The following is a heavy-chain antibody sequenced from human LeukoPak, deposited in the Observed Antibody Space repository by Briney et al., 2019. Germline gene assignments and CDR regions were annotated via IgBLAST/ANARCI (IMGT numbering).Heavy chain of an antibody. CDR3: AKVPRPYSSSWPFDY. CDR2: IRYDGSNK. Sequence: GGSLRLSCAASGFTFSSYGMHWVRQAPGKGLEWVAFIRYDGSNKYYADSVKGRFTISRDNSKNTLYLQMNSLRAEDTAVYYCAKVPRPYSSSWPFDYWGQGTLVTVSS. V-gene: IGHV3-30*02. D-gene: IGHD6-6*01. CDR1: GFTFSSYG. J-gene: IGHJ4*02.